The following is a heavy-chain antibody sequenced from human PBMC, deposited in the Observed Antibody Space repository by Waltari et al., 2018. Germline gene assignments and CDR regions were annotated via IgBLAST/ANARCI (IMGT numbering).Heavy chain of an antibody. CDR1: TSYW. CDR2: HYHGYSCP. Sequence: EVQLVQSGPEGKKSGESLKISCKGFTSYWIAWVRQMPGKGLEWMGNHYHGYSCPRYRPTFQGQVTIAADKSMSTAYLQWSRLKASDTAMYYCATYDVDMGAIVEESVFDAFHVWGQGTLVTVSS. D-gene: IGHD3-3*01. CDR3: ATYDVDMGAIVEESVFDAFHV. J-gene: IGHJ3*01. V-gene: IGHV5-51*01.